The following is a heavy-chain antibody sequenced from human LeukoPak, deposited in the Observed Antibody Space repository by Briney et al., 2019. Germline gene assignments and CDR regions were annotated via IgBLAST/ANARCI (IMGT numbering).Heavy chain of an antibody. D-gene: IGHD3-10*01. Sequence: SETLSLTCAVYGGSFSGYYWSWIRQPPGKGLEWIGEINHSGSTIYNPSLKSRVTISVDTSKNQFSLKLSSVTAADTAVYYCARGRGITMVRGVITPRYFDYWGQGTLVTVSS. CDR3: ARGRGITMVRGVITPRYFDY. CDR1: GGSFSGYY. J-gene: IGHJ4*02. CDR2: INHSGST. V-gene: IGHV4-34*01.